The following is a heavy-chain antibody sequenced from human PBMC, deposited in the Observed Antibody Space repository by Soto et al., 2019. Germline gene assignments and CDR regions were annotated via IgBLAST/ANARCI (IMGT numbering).Heavy chain of an antibody. Sequence: PGESLKISCKGSGYSFTSYWIGWVRQMPGKGLEWMGIIHPGDSDTRYSPSFQGQVTISADKSISTAYLQWSSLKASDTAMYYCARHLAYCSGGSCYSWYYGMDVWGQGTTVTVSS. J-gene: IGHJ6*02. CDR3: ARHLAYCSGGSCYSWYYGMDV. V-gene: IGHV5-51*01. CDR2: IHPGDSDT. CDR1: GYSFTSYW. D-gene: IGHD2-15*01.